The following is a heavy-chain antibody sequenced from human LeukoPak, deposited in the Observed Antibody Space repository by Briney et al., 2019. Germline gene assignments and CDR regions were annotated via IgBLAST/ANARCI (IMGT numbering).Heavy chain of an antibody. D-gene: IGHD1-26*01. CDR1: GGSISSYY. CDR3: ARQKWEQQGRDYYFYGMDV. CDR2: IYTSGST. V-gene: IGHV4-4*07. Sequence: SETLSLTCTVSGGSISSYYWSWIRQPAGKGLEWIGRIYTSGSTNYNPSLKSRVTMSVDTSKNQFSLKLSSVTAADTAVYYCARQKWEQQGRDYYFYGMDVWGQGTTVTVSS. J-gene: IGHJ6*02.